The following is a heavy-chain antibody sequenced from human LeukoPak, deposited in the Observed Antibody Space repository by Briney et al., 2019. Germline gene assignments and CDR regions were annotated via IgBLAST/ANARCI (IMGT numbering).Heavy chain of an antibody. J-gene: IGHJ5*02. D-gene: IGHD6-13*01. Sequence: SETLSLTCTVSGGSISSYYWSWIRQPPGKGLEWIGYIYHSGSTYYNPSLKSRVTISVDRSKNQFSLKLSSVTAADTAVYYCARVVTRSSWYGRWFDPWGQGTLVTVSS. CDR2: IYHSGST. CDR1: GGSISSYY. CDR3: ARVVTRSSWYGRWFDP. V-gene: IGHV4-59*12.